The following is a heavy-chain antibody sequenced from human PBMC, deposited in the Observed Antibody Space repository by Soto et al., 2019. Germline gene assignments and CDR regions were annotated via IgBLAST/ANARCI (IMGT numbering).Heavy chain of an antibody. J-gene: IGHJ6*02. CDR1: GYTFTNYH. CDR3: ARDRLMVYDRYGMDV. V-gene: IGHV1-46*01. D-gene: IGHD2-8*01. CDR2: INPSGGST. Sequence: ASVKVSCKASGYTFTNYHMHWLRQAPGQGLEWMGIINPSGGSTYYAQKFQGRVTMTRDTSTSTVYMELSSLRSEDTAVYYCARDRLMVYDRYGMDVWGQGTTVTVSS.